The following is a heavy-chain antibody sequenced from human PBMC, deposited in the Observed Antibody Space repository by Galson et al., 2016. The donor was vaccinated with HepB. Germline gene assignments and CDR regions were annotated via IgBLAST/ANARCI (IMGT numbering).Heavy chain of an antibody. CDR1: GFTFRSYW. V-gene: IGHV3-7*03. J-gene: IGHJ6*02. Sequence: SLRLSCAASGFTFRSYWMSWVRQAPGKGLQWVANVNQDETEKYYADSVKGRFTISRDNAKNSLYLQMNSLRAEDTALYYCAKLYGMDVWGQGTTVTVSS. CDR3: AKLYGMDV. CDR2: VNQDETEK.